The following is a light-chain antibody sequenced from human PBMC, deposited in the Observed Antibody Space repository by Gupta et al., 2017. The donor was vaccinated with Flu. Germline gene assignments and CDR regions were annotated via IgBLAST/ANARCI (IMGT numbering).Light chain of an antibody. CDR3: QQYYSTPQT. CDR2: WAS. CDR1: QSVLYSSNNKNY. Sequence: CKSSQSVLYSSNNKNYLAWYQQKPGQPPKLLIFWASTRESGVPDRFICSGSGTDFTLTISSLQAEDVAVYYCQQYYSTPQTFGQGTKVEIK. J-gene: IGKJ1*01. V-gene: IGKV4-1*01.